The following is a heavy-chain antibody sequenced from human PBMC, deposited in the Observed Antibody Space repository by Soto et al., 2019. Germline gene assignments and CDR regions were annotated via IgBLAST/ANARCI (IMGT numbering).Heavy chain of an antibody. J-gene: IGHJ4*02. CDR3: AHKGPEDWPLDY. Sequence: QITLKESGPTLVRPTQTLTLTCAFSGFSLSTSGVGVGWIRQPPGKALEWLAVIYCDDSKHYSPSLRSRLTITKDTSKHHVVLTMTNMDPMDTCTYYCAHKGPEDWPLDYWGQGTLVTVSS. V-gene: IGHV2-5*02. CDR2: IYCDDSK. D-gene: IGHD3-9*01. CDR1: GFSLSTSGVG.